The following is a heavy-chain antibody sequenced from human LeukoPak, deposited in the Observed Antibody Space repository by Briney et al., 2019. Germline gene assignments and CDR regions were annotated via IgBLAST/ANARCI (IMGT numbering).Heavy chain of an antibody. CDR3: AKDFYDSSGSRYDY. J-gene: IGHJ4*02. CDR1: GFTFTSYW. CDR2: INEDGSYK. V-gene: IGHV3-7*03. Sequence: GGSLRLSCAVSGFTFTSYWMSWVRQAPGKGLEWVANINEDGSYKYHADSVKGRLTISRDNAKNSLYLQMNSLRAEDTAVYYCAKDFYDSSGSRYDYWGQGTLVTVSS. D-gene: IGHD3-22*01.